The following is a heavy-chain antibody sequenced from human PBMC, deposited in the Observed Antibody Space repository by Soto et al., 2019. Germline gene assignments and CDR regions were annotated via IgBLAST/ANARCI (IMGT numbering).Heavy chain of an antibody. CDR3: ARDTVYYGMDV. J-gene: IGHJ6*02. Sequence: SETLSLTCTVSGGSISSGDYYWSWIRQPPGKGLEWIGYIYYSGSTYYNPSLKSRVTISVDTSKNQFSLKLSSVTAADTAVYYCARDTVYYGMDVWGQGTTVTVSS. CDR1: GGSISSGDYY. D-gene: IGHD4-17*01. V-gene: IGHV4-30-4*01. CDR2: IYYSGST.